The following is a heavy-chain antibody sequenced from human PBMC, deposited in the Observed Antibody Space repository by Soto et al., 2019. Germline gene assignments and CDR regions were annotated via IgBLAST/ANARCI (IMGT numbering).Heavy chain of an antibody. D-gene: IGHD3-22*01. J-gene: IGHJ4*02. CDR1: GGSISNYY. CDR3: ARENYDESAAPFFDY. V-gene: IGHV4-59*01. Sequence: SETLSLTCTVSGGSISNYYWSWIRQPPGKGLEYIGYIYNSGNTYFNPSLRSRVTMSVDTSKNQFSLKLTSVTPADTAVYYCARENYDESAAPFFDYWGQGTLVTVSS. CDR2: IYNSGNT.